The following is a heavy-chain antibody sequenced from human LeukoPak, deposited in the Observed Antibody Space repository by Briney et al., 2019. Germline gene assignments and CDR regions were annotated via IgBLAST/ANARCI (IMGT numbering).Heavy chain of an antibody. CDR1: RGTFIIYA. CDR2: IIPILVIA. V-gene: IGHV1-69*04. CDR3: ARGALGYSSYYYYGMDV. D-gene: IGHD5-18*01. J-gene: IGHJ6*02. Sequence: SVTVSFAASRGTFIIYAISWVRQAPGQGLQWMGRIIPILVIAHAAQKFQGRVSLTADKSTSTASMELCSLRSEATAVYYCARGALGYSSYYYYGMDVWGQGDTVSLSS.